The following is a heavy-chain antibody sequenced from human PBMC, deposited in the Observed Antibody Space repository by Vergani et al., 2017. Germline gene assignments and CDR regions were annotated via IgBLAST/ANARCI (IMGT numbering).Heavy chain of an antibody. J-gene: IGHJ6*02. V-gene: IGHV3-23*01. D-gene: IGHD1-1*01. Sequence: EVQLLESGGGLVQPGGSLRLSCAASGFTFSSYAMSWVRQAPGKGLEWVSAISGSGGSTYYADSVKGRVTISRDNSKNTLYLQMNSLRAEDTAVYYCAKSTTGEVYYYYYGMDVWGQGTTVTVSS. CDR2: ISGSGGST. CDR1: GFTFSSYA. CDR3: AKSTTGEVYYYYYGMDV.